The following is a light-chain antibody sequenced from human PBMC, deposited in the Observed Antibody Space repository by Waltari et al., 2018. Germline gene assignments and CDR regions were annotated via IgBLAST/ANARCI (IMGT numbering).Light chain of an antibody. CDR1: QSISKY. J-gene: IGKJ4*01. V-gene: IGKV1-39*01. Sequence: DIQMTQSPSSLSASVGDRVTITCRASQSISKYLNWYKQKPGKAPKLLIYGASSLQSGVPPRFSGSGSGTEFTLTISSLQPEDFATYSCQQSYTTPYTFGGGTRLEIK. CDR3: QQSYTTPYT. CDR2: GAS.